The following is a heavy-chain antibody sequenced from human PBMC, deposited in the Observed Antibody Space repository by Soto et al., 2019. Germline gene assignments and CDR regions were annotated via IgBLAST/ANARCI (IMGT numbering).Heavy chain of an antibody. Sequence: GGSLRLSCAASGFTFSSYGMHWVRQAPGKGLEWVAVIWYDGSNKYYADSVKGRFTISRDNSKNTLYLQMNSLRAEDTAVYYCARESSRGYENAYYFDYWGQGTLVTVSS. V-gene: IGHV3-33*01. D-gene: IGHD5-12*01. CDR1: GFTFSSYG. J-gene: IGHJ4*02. CDR3: ARESSRGYENAYYFDY. CDR2: IWYDGSNK.